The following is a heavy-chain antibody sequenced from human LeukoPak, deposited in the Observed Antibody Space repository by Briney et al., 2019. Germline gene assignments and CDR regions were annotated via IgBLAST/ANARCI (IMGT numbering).Heavy chain of an antibody. CDR3: AKNIAAAGFDY. V-gene: IGHV3-30*02. D-gene: IGHD6-13*01. J-gene: IGHJ4*02. CDR1: GFSFSRYG. CDR2: IWFDGSDK. Sequence: GGSLRLSCAASGFSFSRYGMDWVRQAPGKGLEWVAVIWFDGSDKYYADSVKGRFTISRDNSKNTLYLQMNSLRAEDTAVYYCAKNIAAAGFDYWGQGTLVTVSS.